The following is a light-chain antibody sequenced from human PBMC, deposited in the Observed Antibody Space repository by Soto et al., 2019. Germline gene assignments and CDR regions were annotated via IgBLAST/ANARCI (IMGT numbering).Light chain of an antibody. CDR3: QRSNNWLYA. J-gene: IGKJ2*01. CDR1: QSVSDN. CDR2: GAS. Sequence: EIVMTQSPATLSVPPGERATLSCRASQSVSDNLAWYQQKPGQAPRLLIYGASTRATGIPARFSGSGSGTEFTLSISGLQYEDVAVYYCQRSNNWLYAFGQGTKL. V-gene: IGKV3-15*01.